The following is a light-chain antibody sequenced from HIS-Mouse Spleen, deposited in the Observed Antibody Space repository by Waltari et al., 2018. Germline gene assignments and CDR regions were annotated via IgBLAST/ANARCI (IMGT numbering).Light chain of an antibody. CDR2: QDR. CDR3: QAWDSSTAV. V-gene: IGLV3-1*01. J-gene: IGLJ1*01. CDR1: KLGDKY. Sequence: SYELTQPPSVSVSPGQTASITCSGDKLGDKYACWYQQKPGQSPLLVIYQDRKRPTGIPERFSGSNSGNTATLTISGTQAMDEADYYCQAWDSSTAVFGTGTKVTVL.